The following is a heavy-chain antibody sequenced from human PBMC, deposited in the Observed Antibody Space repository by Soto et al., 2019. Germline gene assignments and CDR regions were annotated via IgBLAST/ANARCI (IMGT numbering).Heavy chain of an antibody. D-gene: IGHD1-20*01. V-gene: IGHV3-53*01. CDR3: ARGVTVGVTGPDY. J-gene: IGHJ4*02. Sequence: EVQLVESGGGLIQPGGSLRLSCAACGFTVSSRYMSWVRQAPGKGLEWVSVIYTDGRTFYADSVKGRFTISRDNSKNTLYLQMDSLRAEDTAVYYCARGVTVGVTGPDYWGQGKLVTVSS. CDR2: IYTDGRT. CDR1: GFTVSSRY.